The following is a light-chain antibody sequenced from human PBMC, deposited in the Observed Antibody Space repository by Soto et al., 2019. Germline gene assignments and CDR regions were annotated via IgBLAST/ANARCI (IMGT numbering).Light chain of an antibody. Sequence: ESVLTQSPGTLSLSPGEKATLSCRASQSVSSSYLAWYQQKPGQAHRLPIYVASSRATGIPDRFSGSGSGTDFTLTVSRLEPEDFAVYYCQQFGSSSWTFGQGTKVEIK. CDR3: QQFGSSSWT. CDR2: VAS. CDR1: QSVSSSY. J-gene: IGKJ1*01. V-gene: IGKV3-20*01.